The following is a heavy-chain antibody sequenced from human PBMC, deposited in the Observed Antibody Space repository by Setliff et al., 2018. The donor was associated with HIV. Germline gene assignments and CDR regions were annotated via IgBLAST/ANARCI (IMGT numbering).Heavy chain of an antibody. CDR2: IKQDGTEN. D-gene: IGHD3-22*01. CDR1: GFTISHHW. CDR3: ARVPPDRGGYSIFDS. V-gene: IGHV3-7*03. Sequence: GGSLRLSCAASGFTISHHWMTWVRQAPGKGLEWVANIKQDGTENYYVDSVKGRFTISRDNAKNSLYLQMNSLRAEDTAMYYCARVPPDRGGYSIFDSWGQVTLVTVSS. J-gene: IGHJ4*02.